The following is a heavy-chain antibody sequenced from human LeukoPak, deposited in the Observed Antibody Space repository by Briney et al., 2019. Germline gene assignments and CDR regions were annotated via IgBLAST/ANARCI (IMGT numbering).Heavy chain of an antibody. CDR2: IYYSGST. J-gene: IGHJ4*02. CDR1: GGSISSGDYY. V-gene: IGHV4-30-4*08. CDR3: RRWPYCSGANCARDY. D-gene: IGHD2-15*01. Sequence: SQTLSLTCTVSGGSISSGDYYWSWIRQPPGKGLEWIGYIYYSGSTYYNPSLKSRVTISVDTSKNQFSLKLSSVTAADTAVYYCRRWPYCSGANCARDYWGQGTLVTVSS.